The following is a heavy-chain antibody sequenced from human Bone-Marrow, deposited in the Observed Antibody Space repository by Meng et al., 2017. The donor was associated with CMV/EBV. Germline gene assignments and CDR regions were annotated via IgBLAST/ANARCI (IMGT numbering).Heavy chain of an antibody. Sequence: SETLSLTCIVSGGSITSYFWNWVRQPPGKGLQWIGYIYYNGATNYNPSLKSRVTISVDTSKNQFSLKLSSVTAADTAIYYCTRGSAAAAGATILPDYWGRGALVTVSS. CDR3: TRGSAAAAGATILPDY. CDR1: GGSITSYF. CDR2: IYYNGAT. J-gene: IGHJ4*02. D-gene: IGHD1-26*01. V-gene: IGHV4-59*01.